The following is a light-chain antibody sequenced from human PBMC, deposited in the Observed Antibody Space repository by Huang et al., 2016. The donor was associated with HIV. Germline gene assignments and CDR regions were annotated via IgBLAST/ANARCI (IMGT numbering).Light chain of an antibody. CDR3: QQYGSSPYT. CDR1: QSVSSGY. Sequence: ETLLSQFPGTLSFSPGERATLSCRASQSVSSGYLAWYQQKFGQAPRLLIYVASIRATSIPDRFSGSGSGTDFSLTISRLEPEDFAVYFCQQYGSSPYTFGQGTKLEI. J-gene: IGKJ2*01. V-gene: IGKV3-20*01. CDR2: VAS.